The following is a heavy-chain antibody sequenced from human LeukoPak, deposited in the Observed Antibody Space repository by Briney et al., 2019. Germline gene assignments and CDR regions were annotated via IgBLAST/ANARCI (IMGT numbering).Heavy chain of an antibody. V-gene: IGHV3-7*01. CDR1: GFTFSSYW. J-gene: IGHJ4*02. Sequence: GGSLRLSCAASGFTFSSYWMSWVRQAPGKGLEWVANIKQDGSEKYYVDSVKGRFTISRDNAKNSLYLQMNSLRAEDTAVYYCARGRVILLWFGESPPFFDYWGQGTLVTVSS. CDR3: ARGRVILLWFGESPPFFDY. CDR2: IKQDGSEK. D-gene: IGHD3-10*01.